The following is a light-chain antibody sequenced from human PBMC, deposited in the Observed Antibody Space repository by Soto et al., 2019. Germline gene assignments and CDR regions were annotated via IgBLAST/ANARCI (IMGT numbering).Light chain of an antibody. V-gene: IGLV1-40*01. Sequence: QSVLTQPPSVSGAPGQRVTISCTGSSSNIGAGYDVHWYQQVPGTAPKLLIYGNINRPSGVPDRFSGSKSGTSASLAITWVQADDEADYYCQSYDSSLTVVFGGGTKLTVL. CDR1: SSNIGAGYD. J-gene: IGLJ2*01. CDR3: QSYDSSLTVV. CDR2: GNI.